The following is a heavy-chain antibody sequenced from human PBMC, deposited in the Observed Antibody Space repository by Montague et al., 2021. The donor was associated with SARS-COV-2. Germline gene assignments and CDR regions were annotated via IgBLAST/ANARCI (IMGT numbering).Heavy chain of an antibody. CDR1: GFTFSSYW. CDR2: IKLNGSEK. V-gene: IGHV3-7*03. Sequence: SLRLSCAASGFTFSSYWMSWVRQAPVKGLEWVANIKLNGSEKHYXDSXQGRFTISRDNPKNSLNLQMDSLRAEDTALYYCARDSRIAGDTGGMDVWGQGTTVIVSS. CDR3: ARDSRIAGDTGGMDV. J-gene: IGHJ6*02. D-gene: IGHD1-26*01.